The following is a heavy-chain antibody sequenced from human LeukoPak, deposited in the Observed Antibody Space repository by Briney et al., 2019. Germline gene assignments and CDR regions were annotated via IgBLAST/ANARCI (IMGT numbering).Heavy chain of an antibody. CDR2: ISGNNDNP. CDR3: ARDGASTDDY. V-gene: IGHV1-18*01. Sequence: ASVKVSCKTSGYTFSNFGINWVRQAPGQGLEWMGWISGNNDNPNYGQKFQGRFTVTTDSSTSTAYMELRNLTFDDTAVYYCARDGASTDDYWGQGTLVTVSS. J-gene: IGHJ4*02. D-gene: IGHD2-2*01. CDR1: GYTFSNFG.